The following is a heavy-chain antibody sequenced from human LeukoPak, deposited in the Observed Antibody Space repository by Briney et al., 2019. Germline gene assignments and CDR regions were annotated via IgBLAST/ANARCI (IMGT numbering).Heavy chain of an antibody. D-gene: IGHD4-23*01. CDR2: IWYDGSNK. V-gene: IGHV3-33*01. Sequence: PGGSLRLSCAASGFTFSSYGMLWVRQAPGKGLEWVAVIWYDGSNKYYADSVKGRFTISRDNSKNTLYLQMNSLRAEGTAVYYCAREGVTKVFDYWGQGTLVTVSS. CDR3: AREGVTKVFDY. J-gene: IGHJ4*02. CDR1: GFTFSSYG.